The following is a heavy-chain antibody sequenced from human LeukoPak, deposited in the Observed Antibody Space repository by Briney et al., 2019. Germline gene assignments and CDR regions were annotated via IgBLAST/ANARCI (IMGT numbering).Heavy chain of an antibody. D-gene: IGHD3-22*01. V-gene: IGHV3-23*01. CDR1: GFTFSSYA. Sequence: GGSLRLSCAASGFTFSSYAMSWVRQAPGKGLEWVSDISGSGGSTYYADSVKGRFTISRDNSKNTLYLQMSSLRAEDTAVYYCVRVRSSSYYDSSGGFDYWGQGTLVTVSS. CDR2: ISGSGGST. J-gene: IGHJ4*02. CDR3: VRVRSSSYYDSSGGFDY.